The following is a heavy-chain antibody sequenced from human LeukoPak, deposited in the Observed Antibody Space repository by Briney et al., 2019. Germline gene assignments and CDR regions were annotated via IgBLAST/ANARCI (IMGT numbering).Heavy chain of an antibody. CDR1: GFTFSSYA. CDR2: ISGTARSR. D-gene: IGHD5-24*01. J-gene: IGHJ4*02. CDR3: AKVHGGTWDFDY. V-gene: IGHV3-23*01. Sequence: PGGSLRLSRAASGFTFSSYAMTWVRQAPGKGLEWVSVISGTARSRYYADSVKGRFTISRDDSKNTLYLQMNSLRAEDTALYYCAKVHGGTWDFDYWGQGTLVTVSS.